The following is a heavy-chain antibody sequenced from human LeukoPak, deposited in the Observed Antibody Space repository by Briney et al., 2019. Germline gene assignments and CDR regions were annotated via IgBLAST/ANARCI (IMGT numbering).Heavy chain of an antibody. CDR3: ARGRRPRENYYYYYYMDV. Sequence: ASVKVSCKASGYTFTSYDINWVRQATGQGLEWMGWMNPNSGNTGYAQKFQGRVTMTRNTSISTAYMELSSLRPEDTAVYYCARGRRPRENYYYYYYMDVWGKGTTVTVSS. J-gene: IGHJ6*03. CDR1: GYTFTSYD. D-gene: IGHD1-7*01. V-gene: IGHV1-8*01. CDR2: MNPNSGNT.